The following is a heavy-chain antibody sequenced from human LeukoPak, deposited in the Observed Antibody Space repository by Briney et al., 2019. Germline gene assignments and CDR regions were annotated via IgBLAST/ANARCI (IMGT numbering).Heavy chain of an antibody. CDR2: ITSSSSFT. CDR1: GFTFSTYT. V-gene: IGHV3-21*06. Sequence: PGGSLRLSCAASGFTFSTYTMSWVPQAPGGGLEWVSSITSSSSFTYYADAVKGRFTISRDNAKNLLYLQMNSLRVEDTAVYHCARSVGSYYGDFWGQGTLVTVSS. CDR3: ARSVGSYYGDF. J-gene: IGHJ4*02. D-gene: IGHD4-11*01.